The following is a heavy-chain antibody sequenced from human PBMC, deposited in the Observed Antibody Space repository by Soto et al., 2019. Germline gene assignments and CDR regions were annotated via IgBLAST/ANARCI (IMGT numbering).Heavy chain of an antibody. D-gene: IGHD3-3*01. CDR2: IFYSGSA. CDR1: GGSISNPIYY. CDR3: AGRTSLTSVEIFSGGLSGYNWVDP. Sequence: QLQLQESGPGLVKPSETLSLTCSVSGGSISNPIYYWAWIRQPPGKGLEWIGGIFYSGSAYYNPSLKSRVTMSVDTSQNQFSLKLSSVTAADTAVYYCAGRTSLTSVEIFSGGLSGYNWVDPWGRGTLVTVSS. J-gene: IGHJ5*01. V-gene: IGHV4-39*01.